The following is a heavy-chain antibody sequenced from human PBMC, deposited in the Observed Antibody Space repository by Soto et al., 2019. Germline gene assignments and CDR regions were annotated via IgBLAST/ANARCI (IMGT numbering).Heavy chain of an antibody. CDR2: ISGSGGGA. D-gene: IGHD1-26*01. CDR3: ATDVEWGNYFDY. V-gene: IGHV3-23*01. CDR1: GFTFSSYA. J-gene: IGHJ4*02. Sequence: EVQLLESGGGLVQPGGSLRLSCAASGFTFSSYAMTWVRQAPGKGLEWVSVISGSGGGAYYADSVKGRFTISRDNSKNPLYLQMNSLRAKDTGVYYCATDVEWGNYFDYWGQGTLVNFSS.